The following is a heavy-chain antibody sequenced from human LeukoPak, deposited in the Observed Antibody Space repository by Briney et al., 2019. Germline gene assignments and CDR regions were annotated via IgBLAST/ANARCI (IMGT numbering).Heavy chain of an antibody. V-gene: IGHV3-11*06. D-gene: IGHD3-22*01. CDR1: GFTFSDYY. J-gene: IGHJ3*02. CDR2: ISSSSSYI. Sequence: GGSLRLSCAASGFTFSDYYMSWIRQAPGKGLEWVSSISSSSSYIYYADSVKGRFTISRDNAKNSLYLQMNSLRAEDTAVYYCARGAYYDSSGYYVNDAFDIWGQGTMVTVSS. CDR3: ARGAYYDSSGYYVNDAFDI.